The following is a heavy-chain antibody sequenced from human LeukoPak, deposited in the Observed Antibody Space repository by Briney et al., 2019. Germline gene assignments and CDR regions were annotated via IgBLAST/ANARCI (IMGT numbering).Heavy chain of an antibody. CDR2: MNPNSGNT. J-gene: IGHJ4*02. CDR1: GYTCTSYD. Sequence: RASVTLSCKASGYTCTSYDINWVRQATGQGLEWMGWMNPNSGNTGYAQKFQGRVTMTRNTSISTAYMELSSLRSEDTAGEYCARGLARRWELLGHWGQGTLVILSS. CDR3: ARGLARRWELLGH. D-gene: IGHD1-26*01. V-gene: IGHV1-8*01.